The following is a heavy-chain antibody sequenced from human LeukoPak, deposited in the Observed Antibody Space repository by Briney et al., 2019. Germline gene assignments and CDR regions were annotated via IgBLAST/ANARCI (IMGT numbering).Heavy chain of an antibody. CDR1: GFALKSYS. CDR2: ISSTSAYI. D-gene: IGHD2-15*01. J-gene: IGHJ4*02. V-gene: IGHV3-21*04. Sequence: GSLRLSCAGSGFALKSYSLTWVRQAPGKGLEWVSSISSTSAYIHYADSVKGRFTISRDNSKNTLYLQMDSLRAEDTAVYYCAKEGVVVLVADVLDYWGQGTLVTVSS. CDR3: AKEGVVVLVADVLDY.